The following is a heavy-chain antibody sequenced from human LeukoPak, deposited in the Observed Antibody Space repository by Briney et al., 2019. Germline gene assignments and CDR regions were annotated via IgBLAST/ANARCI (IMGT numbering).Heavy chain of an antibody. V-gene: IGHV1-2*02. CDR1: GYTFTDYY. CDR3: VRDNDYVPAY. D-gene: IGHD4-17*01. CDR2: INPNSGGT. Sequence: VASVKVSCKASGYTFTDYYMQWVRQAPGQRLEWMGWINPNSGGTYYAQKFQGRVTMTTDTSTSTAYMELRSLRSDDTAVYYCVRDNDYVPAYWGQGTLVIVSS. J-gene: IGHJ4*02.